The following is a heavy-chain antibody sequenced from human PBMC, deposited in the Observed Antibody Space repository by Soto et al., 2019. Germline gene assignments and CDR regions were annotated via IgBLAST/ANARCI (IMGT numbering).Heavy chain of an antibody. CDR2: IIPIFGTA. CDR1: GGTFSSYA. J-gene: IGHJ5*02. V-gene: IGHV1-69*13. CDR3: ASLDAPGVTGTTGAYNWFDP. D-gene: IGHD1-7*01. Sequence: GASVKVSCKASGGTFSSYAISWVRQAPGQGLEWMGGIIPIFGTANYAQKFQGRVTITADESTSTAYMELSSLRSEDTAVYYCASLDAPGVTGTTGAYNWFDPWGQGTLVTVSS.